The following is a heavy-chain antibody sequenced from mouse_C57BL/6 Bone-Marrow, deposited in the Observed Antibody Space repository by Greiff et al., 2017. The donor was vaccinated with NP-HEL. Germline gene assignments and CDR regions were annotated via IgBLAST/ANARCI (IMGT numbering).Heavy chain of an antibody. CDR1: GFTFSSYA. CDR2: ISSGGDYF. J-gene: IGHJ4*01. Sequence: VQLVESGEGLVKPGGSLKLSCAASGFTFSSYAMSWVRQTPEKRLEWVAYISSGGDYFYYADTVKGRFTISRDNARNTLYLPMSSLKSEDTAMDYCTRDGSSFYAMDYWGQGTSVTVSS. CDR3: TRDGSSFYAMDY. V-gene: IGHV5-9-1*02. D-gene: IGHD1-1*01.